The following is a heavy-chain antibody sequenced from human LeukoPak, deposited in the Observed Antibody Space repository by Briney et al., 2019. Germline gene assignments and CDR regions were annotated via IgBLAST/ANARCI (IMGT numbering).Heavy chain of an antibody. V-gene: IGHV4-39*01. CDR3: ARWEDGGH. CDR2: IYYSGST. D-gene: IGHD1-26*01. J-gene: IGHJ4*02. Sequence: SETLSLTCTVSGGSISSSSYYWGWIRQPPGKGLEWIGSIYYSGSTYYNPSLKSRVTISVDTSKNQFSLKLSSVTAADTAVYYCARWEDGGHWGQGTLVTVSS. CDR1: GGSISSSSYY.